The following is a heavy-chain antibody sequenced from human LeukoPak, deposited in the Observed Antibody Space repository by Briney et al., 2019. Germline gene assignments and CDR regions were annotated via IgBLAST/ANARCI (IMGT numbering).Heavy chain of an antibody. D-gene: IGHD6-13*01. CDR3: XTXSWYRLAY. J-gene: IGHJ4*02. CDR2: SRDKADSYTA. V-gene: IGHV3-72*01. CDR1: GFTFSDSF. Sequence: GGSLRLSCAASGFTFSDSFMSWVRQAPGKGLEWVGRSRDKADSYTAEYAASVKGRFTISRDESKNSLYLQISSLETEDAAVXYCXTXSWYRLAYWGQGSLVTVSS.